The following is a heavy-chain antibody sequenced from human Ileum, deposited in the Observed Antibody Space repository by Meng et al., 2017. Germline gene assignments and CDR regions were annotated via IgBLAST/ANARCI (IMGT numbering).Heavy chain of an antibody. CDR2: IYYSGTT. CDR1: GGSFSSGGYY. V-gene: IGHV4-31*03. D-gene: IGHD6-13*01. CDR3: AREPPAAAGTGADY. J-gene: IGHJ4*02. Sequence: QVQLQESGPGLVKPSQTLPLTCPVSGGSFSSGGYYWSWIRQHPGKGLEWIGYIYYSGTTYYNPSLKSRVTISVNTSKNKFSLKLSSMTAADTAVDYGAREPPAAAGTGADYWGQGTLVTVSS.